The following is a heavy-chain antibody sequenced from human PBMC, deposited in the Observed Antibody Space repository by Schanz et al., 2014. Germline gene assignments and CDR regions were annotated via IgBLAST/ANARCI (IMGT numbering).Heavy chain of an antibody. J-gene: IGHJ5*02. CDR3: AKAADWPVTRFDP. Sequence: VQLVESGGGLVQPGGSLRLSCAASGFTFGDYAMTWVRQAPGKGLEWVSAINTGVNTYYADSVRGRFTISSDSSKNTLYLQMSSLRADDTAVYYCAKAADWPVTRFDPWGQGTLVTVSS. V-gene: IGHV3-23*04. D-gene: IGHD3-9*01. CDR2: INTGVNT. CDR1: GFTFGDYA.